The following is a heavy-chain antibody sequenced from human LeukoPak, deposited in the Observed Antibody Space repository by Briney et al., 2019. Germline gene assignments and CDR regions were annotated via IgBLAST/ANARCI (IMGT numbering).Heavy chain of an antibody. J-gene: IGHJ4*02. V-gene: IGHV4-38-2*02. CDR1: GYSISSGYY. Sequence: SETLSLTCIVSGYSISSGYYWGWIRQPPGKGLEWIGCIYHSESTYYNPSLKSRVIISVDTSKSQFSLKLSSVTAADTAVYYCARVAVVITMTRFDYWGQGTLVTVSS. D-gene: IGHD3-22*01. CDR2: IYHSEST. CDR3: ARVAVVITMTRFDY.